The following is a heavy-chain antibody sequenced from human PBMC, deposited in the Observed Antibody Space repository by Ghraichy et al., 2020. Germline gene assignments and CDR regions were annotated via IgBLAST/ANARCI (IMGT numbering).Heavy chain of an antibody. Sequence: SETLSLTCAVYGGSFSGYYWSWIRQPPGKGLEWIGSIYYSGSTYYNPSLKSRVTISVDTSKNQFSLKLSSVTAADTAVYYCASYSSSWFHANFDYWGQGTLVTVSS. J-gene: IGHJ4*02. CDR1: GGSFSGYY. V-gene: IGHV4-34*01. CDR3: ASYSSSWFHANFDY. CDR2: IYYSGST. D-gene: IGHD6-13*01.